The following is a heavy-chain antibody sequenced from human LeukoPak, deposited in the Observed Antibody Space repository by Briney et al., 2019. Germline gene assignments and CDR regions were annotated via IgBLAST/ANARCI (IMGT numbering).Heavy chain of an antibody. CDR1: GFNFNTYA. CDR3: AKTTVVIITPSFFYFDY. CDR2: LSGSGATT. Sequence: GGSLRLSCAASGFNFNTYAMSWVRQAPGKGLEWVSVLSGSGATTYYADSVKGRFTISRDNSKKTLYLQMNSLRTEDTAVYYCAKTTVVIITPSFFYFDYWGQGTLVTVSS. D-gene: IGHD3-22*01. J-gene: IGHJ4*02. V-gene: IGHV3-23*01.